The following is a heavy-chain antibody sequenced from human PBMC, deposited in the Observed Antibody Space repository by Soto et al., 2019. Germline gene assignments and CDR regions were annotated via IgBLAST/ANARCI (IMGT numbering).Heavy chain of an antibody. CDR1: GDSVTSDSHY. CDR2: IYYDGNT. V-gene: IGHV4-39*01. Sequence: PSETLSLTSTVSGDSVTSDSHYCGWIRQPPGKGLESIANIYYDGNTYYNPSLKGRVTISLDTSKNQFSLRLNSVTAADTAVYYCARQVYDSSGYYHDYWGQGTLVT. CDR3: ARQVYDSSGYYHDY. J-gene: IGHJ4*02. D-gene: IGHD3-22*01.